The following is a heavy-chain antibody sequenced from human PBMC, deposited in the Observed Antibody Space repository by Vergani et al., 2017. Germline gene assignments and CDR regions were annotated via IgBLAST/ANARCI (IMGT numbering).Heavy chain of an antibody. CDR3: ARNPYCGGDCYSDAFDI. CDR1: GGSISSYY. Sequence: QVQLQESGPGLVKPSETLPLTCTVSGGSISSYYWSWIRQPPGKGLEWIGYISYSGSTNYNPSLKSRVTISVDTSKNQFSLKLSSVTAADAAVYYCARNPYCGGDCYSDAFDIWGQGTMVTVSS. D-gene: IGHD2-21*02. J-gene: IGHJ3*02. V-gene: IGHV4-59*01. CDR2: ISYSGST.